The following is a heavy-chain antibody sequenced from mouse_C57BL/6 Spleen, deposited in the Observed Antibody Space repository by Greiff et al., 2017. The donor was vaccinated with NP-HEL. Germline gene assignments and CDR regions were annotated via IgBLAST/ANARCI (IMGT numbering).Heavy chain of an antibody. CDR3: ARHRYGSSYGYFDV. V-gene: IGHV2-6-1*01. Sequence: VQLKESGPGLVAPSQRLSITCTVSGFSLTSYGVHWVRQPPGKGLEWLVVIWSDGSTTYNSALKSRLSISKDNSKSQVFLKMNSLQTDDTAMYYCARHRYGSSYGYFDVWGTGTTVTVSS. D-gene: IGHD1-1*01. J-gene: IGHJ1*03. CDR2: IWSDGST. CDR1: GFSLTSYG.